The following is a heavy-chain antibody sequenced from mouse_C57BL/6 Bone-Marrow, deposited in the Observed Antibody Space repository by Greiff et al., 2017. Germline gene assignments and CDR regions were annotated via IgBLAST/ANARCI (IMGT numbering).Heavy chain of an antibody. CDR3: TPLYYSNFH. CDR2: IDPESGDT. D-gene: IGHD2-5*01. Sequence: VQLQQSGAELVRPGASVKLSCTASGFNIKDDYMHWVKQRPEQGLEWIGWIDPESGDTEYASKFQGKATITADTSSNTAYLQLSSLTSEDTAVYYCTPLYYSNFHWGQGTTLTVSS. J-gene: IGHJ2*01. CDR1: GFNIKDDY. V-gene: IGHV14-4*01.